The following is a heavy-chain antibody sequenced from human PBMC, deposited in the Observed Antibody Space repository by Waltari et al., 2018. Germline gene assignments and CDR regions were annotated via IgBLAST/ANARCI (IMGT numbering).Heavy chain of an antibody. V-gene: IGHV4-59*11. Sequence: QVQLQESGPGLVKPSETLSLTCTVSGGSISSHYWSWIRQPPGKGLEWIGYIYYSGSTNYNPTLKRRVTISVDTSKNHFSLKLSSVTAADTAVYYCARGGPGGDYNNWFDPWGQGTLVTVSS. CDR2: IYYSGST. J-gene: IGHJ5*02. CDR3: ARGGPGGDYNNWFDP. D-gene: IGHD4-17*01. CDR1: GGSISSHY.